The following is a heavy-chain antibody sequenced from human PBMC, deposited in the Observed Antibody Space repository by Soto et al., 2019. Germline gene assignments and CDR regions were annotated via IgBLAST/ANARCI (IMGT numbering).Heavy chain of an antibody. V-gene: IGHV4-4*09. CDR3: ARRYGGTFDY. CDR2: IYHSGST. J-gene: IGHJ4*02. Sequence: SETLSLTCTVSGGSISSYYWSWIRQPPGKGLEWIGYIYHSGSTYYNPSLKSRVTISVDRSKNQFPLKLSSVTAADTAVYYCARRYGGTFDYWGQGTLVTVSS. CDR1: GGSISSYY. D-gene: IGHD2-15*01.